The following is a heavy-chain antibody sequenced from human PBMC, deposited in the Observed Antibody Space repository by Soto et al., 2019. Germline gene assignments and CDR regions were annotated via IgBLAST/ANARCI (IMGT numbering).Heavy chain of an antibody. V-gene: IGHV4-59*01. CDR3: ARDRGLGSGWYGWFDP. CDR2: IYYSEST. CDR1: GGSISSYF. Sequence: PSETLSLTCTVSGGSISSYFWSWIRQPPGKGLEWIGYIYYSESTNYNPSLKSRVTISVDTSKNQFSLKLSSVTAADTAFYYCARDRGLGSGWYGWFDPWGQGTLVTVSS. J-gene: IGHJ5*02. D-gene: IGHD6-19*01.